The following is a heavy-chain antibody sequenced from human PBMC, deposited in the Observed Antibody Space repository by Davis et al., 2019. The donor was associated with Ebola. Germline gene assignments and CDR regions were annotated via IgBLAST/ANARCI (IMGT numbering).Heavy chain of an antibody. CDR2: IKQDGSEK. CDR1: GFTFSSYW. D-gene: IGHD3-3*01. J-gene: IGHJ6*02. CDR3: AREGGVPYTIFGVVYYYYGMDV. V-gene: IGHV3-7*03. Sequence: GESLKISCAASGFTFSSYWMSWVRQAPGKGLEWVANIKQDGSEKYYVDSVKGRFTISRDNAKNSLYLQMNSLRAEDTAVYYCAREGGVPYTIFGVVYYYYGMDVWGQGTTVTVSS.